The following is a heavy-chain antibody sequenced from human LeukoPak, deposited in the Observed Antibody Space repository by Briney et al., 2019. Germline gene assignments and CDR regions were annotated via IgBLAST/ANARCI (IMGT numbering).Heavy chain of an antibody. J-gene: IGHJ6*03. CDR3: ARGGERVTAGTIGGGPRRYYYYYMDV. Sequence: SETLSLTCAVYGGSFSGYYWSWIRQPPGKGLEWIGEINHSGSPNYNPSLKSRATISVDTSKNQFSLKLSSVTAADTAVYYCARGGERVTAGTIGGGPRRYYYYYMDVWGKGTTVTVSS. V-gene: IGHV4-34*01. CDR1: GGSFSGYY. CDR2: INHSGSP. D-gene: IGHD1-1*01.